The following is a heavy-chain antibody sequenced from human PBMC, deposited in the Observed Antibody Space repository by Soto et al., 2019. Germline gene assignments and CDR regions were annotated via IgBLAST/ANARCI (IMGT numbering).Heavy chain of an antibody. J-gene: IGHJ6*02. CDR1: GFTFSSYA. CDR2: ISGSGGST. D-gene: IGHD3-16*01. CDR3: AGGLRGGMDV. Sequence: EVQLLESGGGLVQPGGSLRLSCAASGFTFSSYAMSWVRQAPGKGLEWVSAISGSGGSTYYADSVKGRFTISRDNSKNTLYLQMIRLRAEDTAGYCCAGGLRGGMDVWGQGTTVTVSS. V-gene: IGHV3-23*01.